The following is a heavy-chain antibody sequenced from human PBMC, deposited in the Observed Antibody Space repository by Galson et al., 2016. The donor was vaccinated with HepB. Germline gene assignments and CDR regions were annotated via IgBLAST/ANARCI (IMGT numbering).Heavy chain of an antibody. Sequence: SVKVSCKASGGTFSSHAINWVRQAPGQGLEWMGGIIPIFGSPNYAQKFQARVTITAVESASTAYMELSSLRSEDTAVYYCANTMVEMFLTLDDAFDIWGQGTMVTVSS. D-gene: IGHD4/OR15-4a*01. CDR2: IIPIFGSP. J-gene: IGHJ3*02. V-gene: IGHV1-69*13. CDR1: GGTFSSHA. CDR3: ANTMVEMFLTLDDAFDI.